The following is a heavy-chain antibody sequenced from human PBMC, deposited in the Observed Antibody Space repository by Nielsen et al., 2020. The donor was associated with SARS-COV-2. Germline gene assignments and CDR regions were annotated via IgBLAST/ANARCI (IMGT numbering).Heavy chain of an antibody. J-gene: IGHJ5*02. CDR3: AKEGITMVRGVIRPQDNWFDP. CDR1: GFTFDDYA. Sequence: SLKISCAASGFTFDDYAMHWVRQAPGKGLEWVSGISWNSGSIGYADSVKGRFTISRDNAKNSLYLQMNSLRAEDTAVYYCAKEGITMVRGVIRPQDNWFDPWGQGTLVTVSS. CDR2: ISWNSGSI. D-gene: IGHD3-10*01. V-gene: IGHV3-9*01.